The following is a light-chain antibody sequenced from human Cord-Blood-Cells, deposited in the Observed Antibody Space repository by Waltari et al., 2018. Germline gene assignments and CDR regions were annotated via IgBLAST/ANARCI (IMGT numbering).Light chain of an antibody. Sequence: QSALTQPASVSGSPGQSITISCTGTSSDVGGYNYVSRYQQHPGKAPKLMIYYVSNRPAGVSNRFSGSKSGNTASLTISGLQAEDEADYYCSSYTSSSTWVFGGGTKLTVL. CDR2: YVS. V-gene: IGLV2-14*01. CDR3: SSYTSSSTWV. CDR1: SSDVGGYNY. J-gene: IGLJ3*02.